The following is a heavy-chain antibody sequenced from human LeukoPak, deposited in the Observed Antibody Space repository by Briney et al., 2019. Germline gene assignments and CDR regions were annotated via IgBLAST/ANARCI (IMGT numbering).Heavy chain of an antibody. Sequence: SETLSLTCTVSGGSISSYYWSWIRQPPGKGLEWIWYIYYSGSTNYNPSLKSRVTISVDTSKNQFSLKLSSVTAADTAVYYCARGPANYDILTGYYHDAFDIWGQGTMVTVSS. CDR3: ARGPANYDILTGYYHDAFDI. V-gene: IGHV4-59*01. CDR1: GGSISSYY. D-gene: IGHD3-9*01. J-gene: IGHJ3*02. CDR2: IYYSGST.